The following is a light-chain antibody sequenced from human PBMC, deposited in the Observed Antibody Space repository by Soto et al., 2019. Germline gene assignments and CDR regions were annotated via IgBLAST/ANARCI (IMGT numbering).Light chain of an antibody. CDR2: KAS. CDR3: QQFDTYYT. J-gene: IGKJ2*01. V-gene: IGKV1-5*03. CDR1: QSISSR. Sequence: DIQMTQSPSTLSASVGDRVTITCRASQSISSRLAWYQQKPGKAPNLLIYKASTLESGVPSRFSGSGSGTEFTLTISSLQPDDFPTYYCQQFDTYYTFGQGTKLEIK.